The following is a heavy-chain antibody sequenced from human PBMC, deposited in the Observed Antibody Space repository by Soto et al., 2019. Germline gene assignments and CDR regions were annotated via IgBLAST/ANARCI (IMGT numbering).Heavy chain of an antibody. V-gene: IGHV3-66*01. J-gene: IGHJ4*02. CDR2: IYSGGST. Sequence: EVQLVESGGGLVQPGGSLRLSCAASGFTVSSNYMSWVRQAPGKGLEWVSVIYSGGSTYYADSGKGRVTISRDNYKNTLYLQMNSLRDEDTAVYYCARGDTYCDILTGYYTFDYWGQGTLVTVSS. CDR3: ARGDTYCDILTGYYTFDY. CDR1: GFTVSSNY. D-gene: IGHD3-9*01.